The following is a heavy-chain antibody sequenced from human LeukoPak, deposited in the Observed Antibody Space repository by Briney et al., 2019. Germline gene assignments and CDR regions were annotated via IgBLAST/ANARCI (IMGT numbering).Heavy chain of an antibody. CDR2: IRSSGSPI. CDR3: VRDPDALDF. Sequence: GGSLRLSCAASGFTFSSYSMNWVRQAPGKGLEWVAYIRSSGSPIYYADSVKGRFTISRDNAKNSLYLQMNSLRDEGTAVYYCVRDPDALDFWGQGTPVTVSS. J-gene: IGHJ4*02. CDR1: GFTFSSYS. V-gene: IGHV3-48*02.